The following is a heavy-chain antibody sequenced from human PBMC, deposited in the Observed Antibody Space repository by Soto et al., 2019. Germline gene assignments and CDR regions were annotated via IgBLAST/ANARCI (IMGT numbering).Heavy chain of an antibody. CDR3: AREDRDRETGLVPAAIAGMDV. D-gene: IGHD2-2*01. CDR2: IIPIFGIP. Sequence: QVQLVQSGAEVKKPGSSVKVSCKASGGTFSRYSITWVRQAPGHGLEWIGRIIPIFGIPTYAQKFQGRVTITADESTSTAYMELSSRRSDDTAVYYCAREDRDRETGLVPAAIAGMDVWGQGTTVTVSS. CDR1: GGTFSRYS. V-gene: IGHV1-69*08. J-gene: IGHJ6*02.